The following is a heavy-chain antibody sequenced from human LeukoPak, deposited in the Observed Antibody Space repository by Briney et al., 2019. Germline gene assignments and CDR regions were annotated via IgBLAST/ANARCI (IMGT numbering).Heavy chain of an antibody. CDR1: GFTFSSYG. D-gene: IGHD3-10*01. J-gene: IGHJ4*02. V-gene: IGHV3-30*18. CDR2: ISYDGSNK. CDR3: AKDSGLGLDY. Sequence: PGGSLRLSCAASGFTFSSYGMHWVRQAPGKGLEWVAVISYDGSNKYYPDSVKGRFTISRDNSKNTLYLQMNSLRAEDTAVYYCAKDSGLGLDYWGQGTLVTVSS.